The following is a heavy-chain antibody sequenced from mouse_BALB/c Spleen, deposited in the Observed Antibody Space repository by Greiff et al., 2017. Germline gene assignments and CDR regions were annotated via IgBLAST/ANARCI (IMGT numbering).Heavy chain of an antibody. Sequence: EVKLVESGGGLVQPGGSLKLSCAASGFTFSSYTMSWVRQTPEKRLEWVAYISNGGGSTYYPDTVKGRFTISRDNAKNTLYLQMSSLKSEDTAMYYCERQGGYSLDYWGQGTSVTVSS. CDR2: ISNGGGST. D-gene: IGHD2-3*01. CDR3: ERQGGYSLDY. CDR1: GFTFSSYT. V-gene: IGHV5-12-2*01. J-gene: IGHJ4*01.